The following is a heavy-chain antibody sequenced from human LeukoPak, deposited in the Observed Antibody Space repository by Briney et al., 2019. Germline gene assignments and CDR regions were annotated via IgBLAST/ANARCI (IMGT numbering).Heavy chain of an antibody. D-gene: IGHD5-18*01. J-gene: IGHJ4*02. CDR3: ARMVDTAMGLNFDY. CDR1: GFSLSTSGMC. CDR2: VDWDDDK. V-gene: IGHV2-70*11. Sequence: SGPTLVNPTQTLTLTCTFSGFSLSTSGMCVSWIRQPPGKALEWLARVDWDDDKYYSTSLKTRLTISKDTSKNQVVLTMTNMDPVDTATYYCARMVDTAMGLNFDYWGQGTLVTVSS.